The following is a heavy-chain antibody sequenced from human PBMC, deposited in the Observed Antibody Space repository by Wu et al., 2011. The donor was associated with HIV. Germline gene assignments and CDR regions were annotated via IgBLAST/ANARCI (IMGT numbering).Heavy chain of an antibody. CDR1: GYTFTGYY. D-gene: IGHD3-3*01. CDR2: INPNNGGT. CDR3: ARAADYDFWSGYYYYYYMDV. Sequence: QVQLVQSGAEVKKPGASVKLSCKASGYTFTGYYMYWVRQAPGQGLEWVGWINPNNGGTNYAQKFQGRVTMTRDTSISTAYMELSRLRSDDTAVYYCARAADYDFWSGYYYYYYMDVWGKGTTVTVSS. V-gene: IGHV1-2*02. J-gene: IGHJ6*03.